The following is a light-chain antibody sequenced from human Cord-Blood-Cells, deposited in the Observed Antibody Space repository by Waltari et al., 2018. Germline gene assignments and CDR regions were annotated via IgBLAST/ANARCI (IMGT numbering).Light chain of an antibody. CDR1: SSDVGGSNY. Sequence: QSALTQPRSVSGSPGQSVTIPCTGTSSDVGGSNYVSWYQQHPGKAPKLMIYDVSKRPSGVPDRFSGSKSGNTASLTISGLQAEDEADYYCCSYAGSYVFGTGTKVTVL. CDR3: CSYAGSYV. CDR2: DVS. V-gene: IGLV2-11*01. J-gene: IGLJ1*01.